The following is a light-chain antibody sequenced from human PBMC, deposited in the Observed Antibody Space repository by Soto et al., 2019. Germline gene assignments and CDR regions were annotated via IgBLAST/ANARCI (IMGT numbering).Light chain of an antibody. J-gene: IGKJ5*01. Sequence: DIQLTQSPSFLSASVGDRVTITCRASQDINTYLAWYQQKPGKAPKLLIFAASTLQNGVPSRFSGSGSGTEFTVTITSLQPEDFATYYCQQRKSYPITFGQGTRLXXK. V-gene: IGKV1-9*01. CDR2: AAS. CDR3: QQRKSYPIT. CDR1: QDINTY.